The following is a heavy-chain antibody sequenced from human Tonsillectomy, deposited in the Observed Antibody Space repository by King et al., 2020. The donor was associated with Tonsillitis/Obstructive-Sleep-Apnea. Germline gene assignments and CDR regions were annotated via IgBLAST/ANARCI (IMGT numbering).Heavy chain of an antibody. Sequence: VQLVESGGGLVQPGGSLRLSCAASGFTFSSYAMSWVRQAPGKGLEWVSAIIGSGGSTYYADSVKGRFTISRDNSKNKLYLQMNSLRAEDTAVYYCATGPVVVVGSTLDNSGQGALVSVSS. CDR2: IIGSGGST. CDR3: ATGPVVVVGSTLDN. CDR1: GFTFSSYA. D-gene: IGHD2-15*01. J-gene: IGHJ4*02. V-gene: IGHV3-23*04.